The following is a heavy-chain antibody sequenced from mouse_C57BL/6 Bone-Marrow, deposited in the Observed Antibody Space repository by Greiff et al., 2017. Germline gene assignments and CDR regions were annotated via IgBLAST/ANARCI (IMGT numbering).Heavy chain of an antibody. D-gene: IGHD2-1*01. V-gene: IGHV5-17*01. CDR2: ISSGSSTI. CDR3: SRGIYGNYDAY. Sequence: EVQGVESGGGLVKPGGSLKLSCAASGFTFSDYGMHWVRQAPETGLEWVAYISSGSSTIYYADTVQGRFTISRDNAKNTLFLLMTSRRSEDTAMYYCSRGIYGNYDAYWGQGTLVTVSA. J-gene: IGHJ3*01. CDR1: GFTFSDYG.